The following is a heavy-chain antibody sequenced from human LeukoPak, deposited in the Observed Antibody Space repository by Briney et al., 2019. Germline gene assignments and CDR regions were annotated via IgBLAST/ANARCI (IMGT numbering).Heavy chain of an antibody. CDR3: ARRSGVLDSRDSRYYFDH. J-gene: IGHJ4*02. V-gene: IGHV4-39*07. CDR1: GGSISSSSYY. CDR2: IYYSGST. Sequence: SETLSLTCTVSGGSISSSSYYWGWIRQPPGKGLEWIGSIYYSGSTYYNPSLKSRVTISVDTSKNQFSLKLSSVTAADTAVYYCARRSGVLDSRDSRYYFDHWGQGTLVTVSS. D-gene: IGHD3-22*01.